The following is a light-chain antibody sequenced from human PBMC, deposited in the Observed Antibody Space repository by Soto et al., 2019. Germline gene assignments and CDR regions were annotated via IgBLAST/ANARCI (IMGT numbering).Light chain of an antibody. CDR2: GAS. J-gene: IGKJ5*01. Sequence: EIVLTQSPGTLSLSPGERATLSCRASQSVTNNYLAWYQQKPGQAPRLLIDGASSRATGIPDRFSGSGSGTDFTLTISRLEPEDFAVFYCQQYGNSPITFGQGTRLENK. CDR1: QSVTNNY. CDR3: QQYGNSPIT. V-gene: IGKV3-20*01.